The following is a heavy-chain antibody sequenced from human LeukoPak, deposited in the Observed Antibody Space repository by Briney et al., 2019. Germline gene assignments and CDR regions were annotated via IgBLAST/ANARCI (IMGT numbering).Heavy chain of an antibody. CDR3: ARRPPSYYYMDV. Sequence: ASVKVSCKASGYTFTTYYMHWVRQAPGQGLEWMGIIDPSGGTTGYAQKFQGRVTMTKDTSTTTVYMDLSSLRSEDTALYYCARRPPSYYYMDVWGKGTTVTVSS. V-gene: IGHV1-46*01. J-gene: IGHJ6*03. CDR2: IDPSGGTT. CDR1: GYTFTTYY.